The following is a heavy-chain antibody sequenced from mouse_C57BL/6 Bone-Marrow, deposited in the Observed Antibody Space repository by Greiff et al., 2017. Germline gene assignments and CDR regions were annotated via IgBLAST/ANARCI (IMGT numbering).Heavy chain of an antibody. Sequence: QVQLQQPGAELVKPGASVKMSCKASGYTFTSYWITWVKQRPGQGLEWIGDIDPGSGSTNYNEKFKSKATLTVDTSSSTAYMQLSSLTSEDSAVYYCARDFGSRKDYYFDGWGQCTTVTVSS. J-gene: IGHJ2*01. CDR1: GYTFTSYW. CDR3: ARDFGSRKDYYFDG. D-gene: IGHD1-1*01. CDR2: IDPGSGST. V-gene: IGHV1-55*01.